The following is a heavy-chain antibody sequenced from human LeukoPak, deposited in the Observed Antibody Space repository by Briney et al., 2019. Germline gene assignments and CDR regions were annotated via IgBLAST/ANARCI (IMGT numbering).Heavy chain of an antibody. CDR1: GGSFSGYY. Sequence: SETLSLTCAVYGGSFSGYYWSWIRQPPGKGLEWIGEINHSGSTNYNPSLKSRVTISVDTSKNQFSLKLGSVTAADTAVYYCARRIDYGERYDYWGQGTLVTVSS. J-gene: IGHJ4*02. CDR2: INHSGST. CDR3: ARRIDYGERYDY. V-gene: IGHV4-34*01. D-gene: IGHD4-17*01.